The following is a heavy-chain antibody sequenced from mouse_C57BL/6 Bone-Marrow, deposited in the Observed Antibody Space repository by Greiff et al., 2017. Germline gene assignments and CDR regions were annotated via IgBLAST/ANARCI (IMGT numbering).Heavy chain of an antibody. Sequence: EVQLQQSGAELVRPGASVKLSCTASGFNINDDYMHWVKQRPEQGLEWIGWIDPENGDTEYDSKFQGKATITADTSYITAYLQLRRLTSEDTAVYYGTTGDWGYWGQGTTLTVSS. V-gene: IGHV14-4*01. CDR1: GFNINDDY. J-gene: IGHJ2*01. CDR2: IDPENGDT. CDR3: TTGDWGY.